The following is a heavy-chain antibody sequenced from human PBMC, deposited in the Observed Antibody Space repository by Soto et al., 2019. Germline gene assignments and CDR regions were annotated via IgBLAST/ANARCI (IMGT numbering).Heavy chain of an antibody. D-gene: IGHD2-15*01. V-gene: IGHV3-33*01. CDR2: IWYHGIDK. CDR1: GFTFSRQA. J-gene: IGHJ4*02. CDR3: ATGFLGLCTGGNCPLDY. Sequence: QVQLVESGGGVVQPERSLRLSCAASGFTFSRQAMHWVRQAPGRGLEWVAVIWYHGIDKYYADSVKGHFTTSRDNSKHTVYLQMNGVRGEDTAVYYSATGFLGLCTGGNCPLDYWGQGTLVIVSS.